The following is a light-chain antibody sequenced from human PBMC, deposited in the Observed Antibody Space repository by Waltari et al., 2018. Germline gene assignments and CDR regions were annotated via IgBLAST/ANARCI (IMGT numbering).Light chain of an antibody. J-gene: IGLJ3*02. V-gene: IGLV2-23*01. CDR1: SSAVGNYNI. CDR2: DDN. Sequence: QSALTQPASVSGPPGQSITISCTGTSSAVGNYNIVSWYQQYPGKAPKVMIYDDNRRPSGVSDRFSGSKSGNTASLTISGVQAEDEADYYCCSYAGSYTWVFGGGTKLTVL. CDR3: CSYAGSYTWV.